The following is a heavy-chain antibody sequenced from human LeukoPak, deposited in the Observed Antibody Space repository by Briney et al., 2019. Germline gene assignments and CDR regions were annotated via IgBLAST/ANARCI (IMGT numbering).Heavy chain of an antibody. CDR2: IKSKTDGGTT. Sequence: GGSLRLSCAASGFTFSSAWMSWVRQAPGKGLEWVGRIKSKTDGGTTDYAAPVKGRSTISRDDSENTLYLEMNSLKTEDTAVYYCTRGYSPANYWGQGTLVTVSS. CDR3: TRGYSPANY. V-gene: IGHV3-15*01. CDR1: GFTFSSAW. D-gene: IGHD5-18*01. J-gene: IGHJ4*02.